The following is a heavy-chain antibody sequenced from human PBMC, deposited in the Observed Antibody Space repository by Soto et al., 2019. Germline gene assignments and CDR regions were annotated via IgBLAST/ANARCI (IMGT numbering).Heavy chain of an antibody. J-gene: IGHJ4*02. D-gene: IGHD3-16*01. CDR1: GFTVSNNH. CDR3: AGRLTTAASLDY. V-gene: IGHV3-53*01. CDR2: VHGGGST. Sequence: VQLVESGGGLIQPGGSLRLSCAASGFTVSNNHMTWVRQAAGKGLELVSFVHGGGSTSYADSVKGRFTISRDNSKNTLYLQMDSLRAEDTVIYYFAGRLTTAASLDYWGRGTLVTVSS.